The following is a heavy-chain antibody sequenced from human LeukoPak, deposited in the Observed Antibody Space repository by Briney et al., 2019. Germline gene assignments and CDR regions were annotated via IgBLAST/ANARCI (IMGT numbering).Heavy chain of an antibody. V-gene: IGHV3-48*02. D-gene: IGHD3-22*01. J-gene: IGHJ4*02. CDR2: ISSSSSTI. CDR3: ARDRHYYDSSGSHDY. CDR1: GFTFSSYS. Sequence: PGGSLRLSCAASGFTFSSYSMNWVRQAPGKGLEWVSYISSSSSTIYYADSVKGRFTISRDNAKNSLYLRMNSLRDEDTAVYYCARDRHYYDSSGSHDYWGQGTLVTVSS.